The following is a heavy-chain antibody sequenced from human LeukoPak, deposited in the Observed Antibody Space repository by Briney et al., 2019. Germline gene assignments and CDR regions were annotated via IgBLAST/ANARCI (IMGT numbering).Heavy chain of an antibody. CDR1: GDSINSYY. V-gene: IGHV4-4*07. J-gene: IGHJ4*02. D-gene: IGHD3-22*01. Sequence: SETLSLTCTVSGDSINSYYWSWIRQPAGEGLEWIGRIYTSGTDYNPSLKRRVTMSLDTSKNQFSLKLSSVTAADTAVYYCARAGTDGYSHFDYWGQGTLVTVSS. CDR3: ARAGTDGYSHFDY. CDR2: IYTSGT.